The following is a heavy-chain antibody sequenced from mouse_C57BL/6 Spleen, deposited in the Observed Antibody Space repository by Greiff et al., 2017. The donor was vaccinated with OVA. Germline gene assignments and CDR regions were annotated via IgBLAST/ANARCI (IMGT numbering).Heavy chain of an antibody. J-gene: IGHJ3*01. V-gene: IGHV1-15*01. CDR1: GYTFTDYE. CDR2: IDPETGGT. D-gene: IGHD2-4*01. CDR3: TRNYYDYDAGFAY. Sequence: VQLQQSGAELVRPGASVTLSCKASGYTFTDYEMHWVKQTPVHGLEWIGAIDPETGGTAYNQKFKGKAILTADKSSSTAYMELRSLTSEDSAVYYCTRNYYDYDAGFAYWGQGTLVTVSA.